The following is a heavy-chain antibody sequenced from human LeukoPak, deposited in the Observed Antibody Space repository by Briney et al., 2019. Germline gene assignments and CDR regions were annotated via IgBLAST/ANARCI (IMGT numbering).Heavy chain of an antibody. CDR3: ARSGYNILAGYYID. CDR2: INASNGNT. Sequence: ASVKVSCKASGYTFTSYAMHWVGQAPGQRREWMGCINASNGNTKYSQKLQGRVTIPMHTSASTAYMELSSLRSEDTAVYYCARSGYNILAGYYIDWGQGTLVTVSS. J-gene: IGHJ4*02. CDR1: GYTFTSYA. V-gene: IGHV1-3*01. D-gene: IGHD3-9*01.